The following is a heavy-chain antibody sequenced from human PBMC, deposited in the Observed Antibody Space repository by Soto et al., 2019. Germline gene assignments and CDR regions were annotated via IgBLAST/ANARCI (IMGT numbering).Heavy chain of an antibody. V-gene: IGHV1-46*01. J-gene: IGHJ4*02. CDR2: INPTGGST. CDR3: ARTALRYFDWPHIGRALDY. D-gene: IGHD3-9*01. CDR1: GYRFTTYY. Sequence: GASVKVSCKTSGYRFTTYYIHWVRQAPGHGLEWMAIINPTGGSTNYPQKFRGRITLTMDTSTSTVYMELSSLRSEDTAVYYCARTALRYFDWPHIGRALDYWGQGTLVTVSS.